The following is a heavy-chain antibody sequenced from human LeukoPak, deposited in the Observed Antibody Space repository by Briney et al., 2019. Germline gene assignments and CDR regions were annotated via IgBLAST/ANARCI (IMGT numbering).Heavy chain of an antibody. CDR2: IPPIFGTA. J-gene: IGHJ5*02. V-gene: IGHV1-69*13. CDR3: ARDRGGLDP. Sequence: AASVKVSCKTSGGTFGSYVISWVRQALGEGLDWMGGIPPIFGTADYAQKFQGRVTITADESTNTAYMELKSLTSEDTAVYYCARDRGGLDPWGQGTLVTVSS. D-gene: IGHD4-23*01. CDR1: GGTFGSYV.